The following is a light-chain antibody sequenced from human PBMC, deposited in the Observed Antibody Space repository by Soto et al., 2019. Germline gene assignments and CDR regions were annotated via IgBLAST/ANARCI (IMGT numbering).Light chain of an antibody. V-gene: IGKV1-12*01. CDR2: AAS. CDR3: QQANSFPRT. CDR1: QGISSW. Sequence: DIRMTQSPSSVSASVGDRVTVTFGATQGISSWLAWYQQKPGKAPKLLIYAASSLQSGVPSRFSGSGSGTDFTLTINNLQPEDSATYYCQQANSFPRTVGPGTKVDIK. J-gene: IGKJ3*01.